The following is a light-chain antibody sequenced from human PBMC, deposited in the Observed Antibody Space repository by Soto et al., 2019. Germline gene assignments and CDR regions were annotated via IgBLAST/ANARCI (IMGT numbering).Light chain of an antibody. CDR2: GAS. V-gene: IGKV3-20*01. Sequence: VLTQSPGTLSLSTGERATLSCRASQSVSSIYLAWYQQKPGQAPRLLIYGASSRATGIPDRFSGSGSGTDFTLTISRLEPEDFAVYYCQQYGSSRWTFGQGTKVDIK. CDR1: QSVSSIY. CDR3: QQYGSSRWT. J-gene: IGKJ1*01.